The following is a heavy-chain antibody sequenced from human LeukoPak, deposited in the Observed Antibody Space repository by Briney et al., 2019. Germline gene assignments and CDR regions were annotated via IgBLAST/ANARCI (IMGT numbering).Heavy chain of an antibody. Sequence: SETLSLTCTVSGGSISSGSYYWSWIRQPAGKGLEWIGRIYTSGSTDYNPSLKSRVTIAVDTSKNQFSLKLSSVTAADTAVYYCARARNYYDSSDYYYEGDAFDIWGQGTMVTVSS. CDR3: ARARNYYDSSDYYYEGDAFDI. CDR2: IYTSGST. D-gene: IGHD3-22*01. V-gene: IGHV4-61*02. CDR1: GGSISSGSYY. J-gene: IGHJ3*02.